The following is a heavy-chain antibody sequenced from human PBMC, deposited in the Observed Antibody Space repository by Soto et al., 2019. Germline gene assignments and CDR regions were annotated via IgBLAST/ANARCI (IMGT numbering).Heavy chain of an antibody. CDR3: ARDPSGWYGGFDY. J-gene: IGHJ4*02. CDR2: IWFDGSNK. D-gene: IGHD6-19*01. CDR1: GFAFSSSG. Sequence: GGSLRLSCAASGFAFSSSGMHWVRQAPGKGLEWVAIIWFDGSNKYYSDSVKGRFTISRDNSKSTLYLQMNSQRAEDTAVYYCARDPSGWYGGFDYWGQGTLVTVSS. V-gene: IGHV3-33*01.